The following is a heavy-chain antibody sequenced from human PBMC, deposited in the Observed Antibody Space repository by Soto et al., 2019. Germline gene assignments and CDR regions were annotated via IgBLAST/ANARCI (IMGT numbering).Heavy chain of an antibody. CDR1: GGSISSSSYY. CDR2: IYYSGST. CDR3: ARHSPGEYYFDY. D-gene: IGHD1-1*01. J-gene: IGHJ4*02. V-gene: IGHV4-39*01. Sequence: QLQLQESGPGLVKPSETLSLTCTVSGGSISSSSYYWGWIRQPPGKGLEWIGSIYYSGSTYYNPSLKSRVTISVDTSKNQFSLKLSSVTAADTAVYYCARHSPGEYYFDYWGQGTLVTVSS.